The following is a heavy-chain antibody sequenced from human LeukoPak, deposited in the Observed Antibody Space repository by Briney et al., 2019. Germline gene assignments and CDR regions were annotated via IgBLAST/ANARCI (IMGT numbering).Heavy chain of an antibody. J-gene: IGHJ4*02. D-gene: IGHD1-1*01. Sequence: PGGSLRLSCTASGFTFGDYAMSWVRQAPGKGLEWVGFIRSKAYGGTTEYAASVKGRFTISRDDSKSIAYLQMNSLKTEDTAVYYCTRGGPPGEEKIDYWGQGTLVTVSS. V-gene: IGHV3-49*04. CDR1: GFTFGDYA. CDR2: IRSKAYGGTT. CDR3: TRGGPPGEEKIDY.